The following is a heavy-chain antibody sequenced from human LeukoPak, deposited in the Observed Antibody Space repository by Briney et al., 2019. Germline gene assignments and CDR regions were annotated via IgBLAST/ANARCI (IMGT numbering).Heavy chain of an antibody. J-gene: IGHJ4*02. Sequence: ASVKVSCKVSGYTLTELSMHWVRQAPGQGLEWMGWINTNTGNPTYAQGFTGRFVFSLDTSVSTAYLQISSLKAEDTAVYYCARRTYYDFWSGLHDYWGQGTLVTVSS. D-gene: IGHD3-3*01. CDR2: INTNTGNP. CDR3: ARRTYYDFWSGLHDY. V-gene: IGHV7-4-1*02. CDR1: GYTLTELS.